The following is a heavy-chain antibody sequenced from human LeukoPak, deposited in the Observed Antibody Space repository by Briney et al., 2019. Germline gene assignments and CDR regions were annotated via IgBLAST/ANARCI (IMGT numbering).Heavy chain of an antibody. CDR3: ARGVYQLLGEPFDY. D-gene: IGHD2-2*01. V-gene: IGHV4-39*07. CDR2: IYYSGST. J-gene: IGHJ4*02. CDR1: GGSISSSSYY. Sequence: PSGTLSLTCTVSGGSISSSSYYWGWIRQPPGKGLEWIGSIYYSGSTYYNPSLKSRVTISVDTSKNQFSLKLSSVTAADTAVYYCARGVYQLLGEPFDYWGQGTLVTVSS.